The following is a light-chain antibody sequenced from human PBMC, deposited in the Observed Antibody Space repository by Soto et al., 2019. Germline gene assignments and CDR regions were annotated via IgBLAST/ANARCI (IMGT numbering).Light chain of an antibody. CDR2: LGS. Sequence: DIVMTQSPLSLPVTPGEPASISCRSSQSLLHSNGYNYFDWYLQKPGQSPQLLIYLGSNRASGVPDRFSGSGSGTDFTLKISRVEAEDVGVYYCIQALQPPLTFGQGTRLEIK. CDR3: IQALQPPLT. J-gene: IGKJ5*01. V-gene: IGKV2-28*01. CDR1: QSLLHSNGYNY.